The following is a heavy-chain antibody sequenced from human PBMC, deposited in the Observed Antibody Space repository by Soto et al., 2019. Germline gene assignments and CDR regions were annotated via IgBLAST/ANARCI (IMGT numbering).Heavy chain of an antibody. CDR1: GGTFSSYT. CDR3: ALLTDGNAFDL. J-gene: IGHJ3*01. Sequence: SVKVSCKASGGTFSSYTISWVRQAPGQGLEWMGRIIPILGIANYAQKFQGRVTITADKSTSTAYMELSSLRSEDTAVYYCALLTDGNAFDLWGQGTMVNVSS. V-gene: IGHV1-69*02. CDR2: IIPILGIA.